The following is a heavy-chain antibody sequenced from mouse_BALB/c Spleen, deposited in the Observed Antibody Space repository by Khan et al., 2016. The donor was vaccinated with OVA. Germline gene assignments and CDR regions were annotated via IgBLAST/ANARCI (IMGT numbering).Heavy chain of an antibody. Sequence: LQQPGSELVRPGASVKLSCKASGYTFTSYWMHWVKQRPGQGLEWIGNIYPGSGLTNYDEKFKSMATLTVDTSSSTVYMLLSSLTSEDSAVYYCTREYSYYYGSSPFAYWGQGTLVTVSA. CDR3: TREYSYYYGSSPFAY. J-gene: IGHJ3*01. CDR2: IYPGSGLT. D-gene: IGHD1-1*01. CDR1: GYTFTSYW. V-gene: IGHV1S22*01.